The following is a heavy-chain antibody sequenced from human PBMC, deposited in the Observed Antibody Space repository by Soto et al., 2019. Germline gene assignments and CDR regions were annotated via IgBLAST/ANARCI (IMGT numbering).Heavy chain of an antibody. D-gene: IGHD2-21*02. J-gene: IGHJ4*02. V-gene: IGHV2-5*02. CDR1: GFSLSSTRVA. CDR3: AHSVVSGLGDNFDH. Sequence: QITLKESGPTLVKPTQTLTLTCTFSGFSLSSTRVAVGWIRQPPGKALEWLALIYWDDDKRYSPFLKSRLTITKDTPKNHVVLTMTTMDPVDTAPYFCAHSVVSGLGDNFDHRRQGTLVTVSS. CDR2: IYWDDDK.